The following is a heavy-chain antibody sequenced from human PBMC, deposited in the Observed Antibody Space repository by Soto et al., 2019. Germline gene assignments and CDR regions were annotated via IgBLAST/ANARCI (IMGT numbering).Heavy chain of an antibody. Sequence: QVQLVESGGGVVQPGRSLRLSCAASGFTFSSYGMHWVRQAPGKGLEWVAVISYDGSNKYYADSVKGRFTISRDNSKNTLYLQMNSLRAEDTAVYYCAKDENYYGSGSYSSPHMFDYWGQGTLVTVSS. CDR1: GFTFSSYG. CDR2: ISYDGSNK. J-gene: IGHJ4*02. CDR3: AKDENYYGSGSYSSPHMFDY. D-gene: IGHD3-10*01. V-gene: IGHV3-30*18.